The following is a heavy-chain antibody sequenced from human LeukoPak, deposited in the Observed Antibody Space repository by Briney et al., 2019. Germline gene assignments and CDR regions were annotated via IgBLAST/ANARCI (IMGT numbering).Heavy chain of an antibody. Sequence: GGSLRLSCAASGFTLSTYWMHWVRQAPGKGLMWVSGINSDGRSTNYAGSVKGRFTISRDNAKNTLYLQMNSLRAEDTAVYYCAKNGAMVSHWYFDLWGRGTLVTVSS. CDR2: INSDGRST. CDR1: GFTLSTYW. CDR3: AKNGAMVSHWYFDL. V-gene: IGHV3-74*01. D-gene: IGHD5-18*01. J-gene: IGHJ2*01.